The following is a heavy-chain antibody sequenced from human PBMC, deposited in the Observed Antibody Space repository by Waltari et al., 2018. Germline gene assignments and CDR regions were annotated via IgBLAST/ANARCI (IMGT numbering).Heavy chain of an antibody. D-gene: IGHD2-8*01. Sequence: AQLVESGGGVVQPGGSLRLSCAASGSTFSSPGLHWVRQAPGKGLEWVAFIRYDGSNKYYADSVKGRFTSSRDNSKNTLYLQRNSLRAEDTAVYYCANIGVPDYWGQGTLVTVSS. CDR3: ANIGVPDY. CDR2: IRYDGSNK. V-gene: IGHV3-30*02. J-gene: IGHJ4*02. CDR1: GSTFSSPG.